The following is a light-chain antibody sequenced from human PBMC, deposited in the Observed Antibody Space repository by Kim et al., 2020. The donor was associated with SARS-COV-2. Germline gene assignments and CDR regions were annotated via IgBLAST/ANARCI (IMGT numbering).Light chain of an antibody. Sequence: QAGLTQPPSVSKALRQTATLTCTGNSNNVGDRGAAWLQQHQGHPPKLLSYRNNNRPSGISERLSSSRSGNTASLTITGLQPEDEADYYCSAWDYSLSAWVFGGGTQLTVL. CDR3: SAWDYSLSAWV. J-gene: IGLJ3*02. CDR2: RNN. V-gene: IGLV10-54*01. CDR1: SNNVGDRG.